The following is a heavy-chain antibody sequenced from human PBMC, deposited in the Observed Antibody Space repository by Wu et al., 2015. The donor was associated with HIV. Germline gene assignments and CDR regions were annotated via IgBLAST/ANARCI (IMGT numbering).Heavy chain of an antibody. D-gene: IGHD5-24*01. V-gene: IGHV1-8*03. CDR3: ARDGGRGYNYASLDY. Sequence: QVQLVQSGAEVKKPGSSVKVSCKASGGTFSSYAISWVRQAPGQGLEWMGWMNPNTGDTGYAQNFQGRVSITRDTSTSAVYMELSSLRSEDTAVYYCARDGGRGYNYASLDYWGQGTVVTVSS. J-gene: IGHJ4*02. CDR1: GGTFSSYA. CDR2: MNPNTGDT.